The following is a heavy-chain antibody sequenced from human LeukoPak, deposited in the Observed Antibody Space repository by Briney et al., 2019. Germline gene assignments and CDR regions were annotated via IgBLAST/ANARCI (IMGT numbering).Heavy chain of an antibody. J-gene: IGHJ4*02. V-gene: IGHV3-30*18. CDR1: GFIFSSYG. CDR3: AKGQGSPKGGDNYGYGYYFDY. CDR2: ISYDGSNK. D-gene: IGHD5-18*01. Sequence: GGSLRLSCAASGFIFSSYGMHWVRQAPGKGLECVAVISYDGSNKYYADSVKGRFTISRDNSKNTLYLQMNSLRAEDTAVYYCAKGQGSPKGGDNYGYGYYFDYWGQGTLVTVSS.